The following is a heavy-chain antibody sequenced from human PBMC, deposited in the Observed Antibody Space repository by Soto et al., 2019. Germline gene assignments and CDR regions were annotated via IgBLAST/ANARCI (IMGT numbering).Heavy chain of an antibody. CDR3: AGDEWAGYGDYNYYYGMDV. J-gene: IGHJ6*02. CDR1: GGSISSGGYY. V-gene: IGHV4-31*03. D-gene: IGHD4-17*01. CDR2: IYYSGST. Sequence: SETLSLACTVSGGSISSGGYYWSWIRQHPGKGLEWIGYIYYSGSTYYNPSLKSRVTISVDTSKNQFSLKLSSVTAADTAVYYCAGDEWAGYGDYNYYYGMDVWGQGTTVTVSS.